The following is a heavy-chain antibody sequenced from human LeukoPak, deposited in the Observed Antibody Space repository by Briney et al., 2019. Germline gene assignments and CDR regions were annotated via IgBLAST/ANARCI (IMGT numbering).Heavy chain of an antibody. CDR3: ARDVSGSLDY. Sequence: GGSLRLSCAASGFTFNTYWMAWVRRAPGKGLEWVAIIKQDGSVKNYVDSVKGRFTISRDDAKNSVYLQINSLKTEDTAVYYCARDVSGSLDYWGKGTLVTVSA. CDR1: GFTFNTYW. D-gene: IGHD1-26*01. V-gene: IGHV3-7*01. CDR2: IKQDGSVK. J-gene: IGHJ4*02.